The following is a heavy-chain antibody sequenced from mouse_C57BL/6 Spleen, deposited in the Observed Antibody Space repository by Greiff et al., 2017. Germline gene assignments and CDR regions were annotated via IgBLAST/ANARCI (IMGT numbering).Heavy chain of an antibody. CDR2: IYPGDGDT. J-gene: IGHJ2*01. D-gene: IGHD1-1*01. V-gene: IGHV1-80*01. CDR1: GSAFSIYW. Sequence: VQLQQSGAELVKPGDSVTISCKASGSAFSIYWMNWVKQRPGKGLEWIGQIYPGDGDTTYNGKFTGKATLTADKSSSTAYMQLSSLTSEDAAVYFCFYYGSSYCFDYCGQGTTRTGSS. CDR3: FYYGSSYCFDY.